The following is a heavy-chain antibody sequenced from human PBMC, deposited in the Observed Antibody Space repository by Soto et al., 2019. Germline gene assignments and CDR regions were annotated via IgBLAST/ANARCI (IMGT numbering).Heavy chain of an antibody. CDR1: GGSISANY. Sequence: SETLSLTCTVTGGSISANYWSWVRQPPGEELEWIGYIHFSGSSSYNPSLKSRITISGDTSKNQFSLKVTSVIAADTAVYYCARGGDPTAGGTGAFDIRGQGIMVTVSS. CDR2: IHFSGSS. D-gene: IGHD2-8*02. J-gene: IGHJ3*02. CDR3: ARGGDPTAGGTGAFDI. V-gene: IGHV4-59*01.